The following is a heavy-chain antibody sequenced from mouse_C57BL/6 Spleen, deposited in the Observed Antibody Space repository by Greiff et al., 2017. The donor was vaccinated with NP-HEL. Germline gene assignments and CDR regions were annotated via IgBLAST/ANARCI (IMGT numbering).Heavy chain of an antibody. D-gene: IGHD1-1*01. J-gene: IGHJ1*03. CDR2: IDPEDGET. Sequence: EVKLQESGAELVKPGASVKLSCTASGFNIKDYYMHWVKQRTEQGLEWIGRIDPEDGETKYAPKFQGKATITADTSSNTAYLQLSSLTSEDTAVCYCARSYYYGSSYWYFDVWGTGTTVTVSS. V-gene: IGHV14-2*01. CDR3: ARSYYYGSSYWYFDV. CDR1: GFNIKDYY.